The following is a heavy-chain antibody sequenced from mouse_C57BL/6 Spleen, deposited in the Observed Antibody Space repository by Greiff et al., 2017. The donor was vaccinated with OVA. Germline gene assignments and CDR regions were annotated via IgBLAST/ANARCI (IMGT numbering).Heavy chain of an antibody. CDR1: GYTFTSYW. Sequence: QVHVKQPGTELVKPGASVELSCKASGYTFTSYWMHWVKQRPGQGLEWIGNINPSNGGTNYNEKFKSKATLTVDKSSSTAYMQLSSLTSEDSAVYYCAREESYAMDYWGQGTSVTVSS. J-gene: IGHJ4*01. CDR3: AREESYAMDY. V-gene: IGHV1-53*01. CDR2: INPSNGGT.